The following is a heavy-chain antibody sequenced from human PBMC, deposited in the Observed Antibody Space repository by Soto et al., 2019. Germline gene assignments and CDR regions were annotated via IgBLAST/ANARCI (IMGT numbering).Heavy chain of an antibody. CDR3: ARSLLLYYYYYYGMDV. J-gene: IGHJ6*02. CDR1: GGSFSGYY. V-gene: IGHV4-34*01. Sequence: SETLSLTCAVYGGSFSGYYWSWIRQPPGKGLEWIGEINHSGSTNYNPSLKSRVTISVDTSKNQFSLKLSSVTAADTAVYYCARSLLLYYYYYYGMDVWGQGTTVTVSS. CDR2: INHSGST. D-gene: IGHD2-15*01.